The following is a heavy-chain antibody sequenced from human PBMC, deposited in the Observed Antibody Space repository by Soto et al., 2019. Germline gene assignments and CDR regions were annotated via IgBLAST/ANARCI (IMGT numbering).Heavy chain of an antibody. D-gene: IGHD3-16*02. CDR1: GESFSGYY. J-gene: IGHJ4*02. CDR3: ARGRIYDYVWVSSRYHFDY. CDR2: INHSGST. V-gene: IGHV4-34*01. Sequence: SETLSLTCAVYGESFSGYYWSWIRQPPGKGLEWIGEINHSGSTNYNPSLKSRVTISVDTSKNQFSLKLSSVTAADTAVYYCARGRIYDYVWVSSRYHFDYWGQGTLVTVSS.